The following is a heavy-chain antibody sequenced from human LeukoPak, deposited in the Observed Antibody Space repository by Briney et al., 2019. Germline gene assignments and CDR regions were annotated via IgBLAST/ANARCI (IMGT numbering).Heavy chain of an antibody. CDR2: SSDSGNS. V-gene: IGHV4-59*08. D-gene: IGHD3-22*01. J-gene: IGHJ4*02. CDR1: GGSISTYY. CDR3: ARHGDYSDSRTPDFDY. Sequence: PSETLSLPGTVSGGSISTYYWSWIRQPPGKGLEWIGCSSDSGNSNYNPSLKSRVTTSVDTSKNQFSLKLSSVTAADTAVYYCARHGDYSDSRTPDFDYYGQGTLVTVSS.